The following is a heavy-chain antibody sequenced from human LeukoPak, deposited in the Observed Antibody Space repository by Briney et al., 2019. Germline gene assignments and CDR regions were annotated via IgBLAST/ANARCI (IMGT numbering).Heavy chain of an antibody. D-gene: IGHD4-17*01. CDR2: IYYSGST. CDR3: ARQGVGTYDYGDEGYYMDV. V-gene: IGHV4-59*01. Sequence: PSETLSLTCTVSGDSISSYYWSWIRQPPGKGLEWIGYIYYSGSTNYNSSLKSRVSISIDTSKNRFSLKLSSVTAADTAVYYCARQGVGTYDYGDEGYYMDVWGKGTTVTISS. CDR1: GDSISSYY. J-gene: IGHJ6*03.